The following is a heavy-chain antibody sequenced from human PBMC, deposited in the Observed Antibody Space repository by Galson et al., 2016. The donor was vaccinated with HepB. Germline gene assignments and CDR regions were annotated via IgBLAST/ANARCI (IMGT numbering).Heavy chain of an antibody. Sequence: SLRLSCAASGFTFSSYAMTWVRQGPGKGLEWVSTISASGGGTHFADSVKGRFTISRDNFKNTVYLQMNSLRAEDTAVYYCAKASLFGVVIHGNWFDSWGQGVLVTVYS. CDR2: ISASGGGT. CDR1: GFTFSSYA. V-gene: IGHV3-23*01. CDR3: AKASLFGVVIHGNWFDS. J-gene: IGHJ5*01. D-gene: IGHD3-3*01.